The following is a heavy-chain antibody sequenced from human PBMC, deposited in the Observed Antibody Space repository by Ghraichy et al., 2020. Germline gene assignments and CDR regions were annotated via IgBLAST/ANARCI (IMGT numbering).Heavy chain of an antibody. CDR3: ATSRHSCAWQ. D-gene: IGHD6-19*01. V-gene: IGHV3-7*01. J-gene: IGHJ4*02. CDR1: GVTFDGC. Sequence: GGSLRLSCAASGVTFDGCMSWVLHTPRDRLEWLAHINRHGSEKKYGESSKGRFTISSDNAEKTLSLQMNSLRAADTAVYYCATSRHSCAWQWGQGTLVTVSS. CDR2: INRHGSEK.